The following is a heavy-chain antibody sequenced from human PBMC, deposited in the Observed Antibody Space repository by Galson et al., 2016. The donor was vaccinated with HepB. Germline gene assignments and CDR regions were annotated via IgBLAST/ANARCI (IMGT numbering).Heavy chain of an antibody. CDR2: IHYSGAT. CDR1: GASIGSGGYY. D-gene: IGHD6-19*01. V-gene: IGHV4-39*01. J-gene: IGHJ3*01. CDR3: ARRHTSGWHRDAFDF. Sequence: SETLSLTCTVSGASIGSGGYYWGWIRQPPGKVLEWIGNIHYSGATFYNPSLRSRVTMSVDTSKSQFSHTLTSLTAADTAVYYCARRHTSGWHRDAFDFWGPGTLVTVSP.